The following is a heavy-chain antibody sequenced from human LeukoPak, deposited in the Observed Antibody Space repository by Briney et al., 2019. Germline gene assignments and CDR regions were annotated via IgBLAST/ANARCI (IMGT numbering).Heavy chain of an antibody. CDR3: ARQLWSAYYYYYYMDV. CDR2: INHSGRA. J-gene: IGHJ6*03. V-gene: IGHV4-34*01. Sequence: SETLSLTCDVSGGSLSGYYWTWIRQSPGKGLEWIGEINHSGRANYNPSLKSRVTMSVDTSKNQFSLKLSSVTAADTAVFYCARQLWSAYYYYYYMDVWGKGTTVTVSS. D-gene: IGHD5-18*01. CDR1: GGSLSGYY.